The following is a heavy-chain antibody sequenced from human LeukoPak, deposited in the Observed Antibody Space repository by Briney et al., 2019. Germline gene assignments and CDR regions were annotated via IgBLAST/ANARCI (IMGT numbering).Heavy chain of an antibody. D-gene: IGHD3-22*01. CDR2: INPNSGGT. CDR3: ARKDYYDNSGYGSDDAFDI. CDR1: GYTFTGYY. Sequence: ASVKVSCKASGYTFTGYYMHWVRQAPGQGPEWMGWINPNSGGTNYAQKFQGRVTMTRDTSISTAYMELSRLRSDDTAVYYCARKDYYDNSGYGSDDAFDIWGQGTMVTISS. J-gene: IGHJ3*02. V-gene: IGHV1-2*02.